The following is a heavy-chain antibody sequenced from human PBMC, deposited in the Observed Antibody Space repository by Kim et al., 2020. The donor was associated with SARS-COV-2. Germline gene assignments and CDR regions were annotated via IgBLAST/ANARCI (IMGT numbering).Heavy chain of an antibody. D-gene: IGHD6-19*01. V-gene: IGHV3-7*03. CDR3: ARLSSGWYSDY. CDR2: IKKGGSEK. CDR1: GFTFSSYW. J-gene: IGHJ4*02. Sequence: GGSLRLSCAASGFTFSSYWMTWARQAPGKGLEWVANIKKGGSEKYYVDSVKGRFTISRDDAKNSLYLQMNSLRAEDTAVYYCARLSSGWYSDYWGQGTLVTVSS.